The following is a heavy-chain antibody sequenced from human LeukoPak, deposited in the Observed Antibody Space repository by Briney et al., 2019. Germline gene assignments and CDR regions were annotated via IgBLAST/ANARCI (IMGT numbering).Heavy chain of an antibody. V-gene: IGHV3-74*01. CDR2: INRDGSGT. D-gene: IGHD4-17*01. J-gene: IGHJ6*02. CDR1: GFTFSNYW. CDR3: ARADGVLGSMDV. Sequence: GGSLRLSCAASGFTFSNYWMHWVRQAPGKGLVWVSRINRDGSGTTYADSVKGRFTISRDNAKNTLYLLMNSLRAEDTAVYYCARADGVLGSMDVWGQGTTVTISS.